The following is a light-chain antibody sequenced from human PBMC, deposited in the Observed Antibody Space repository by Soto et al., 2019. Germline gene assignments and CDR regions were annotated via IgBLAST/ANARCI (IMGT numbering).Light chain of an antibody. CDR3: AAWDDSLSVV. J-gene: IGLJ2*01. Sequence: QSVLTQPRSASGTPGQRVTISCSGSSSNIGSNYVYWYQQLPGTAPKLLIYNNNQRPSGVPDRFSGSKSGTSASLAISGLRSEDEADYYCAAWDDSLSVVFGGGTQLTVL. CDR1: SSNIGSNY. V-gene: IGLV1-47*02. CDR2: NNN.